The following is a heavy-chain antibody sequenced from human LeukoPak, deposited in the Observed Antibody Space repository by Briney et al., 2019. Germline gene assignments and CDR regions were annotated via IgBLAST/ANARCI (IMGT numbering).Heavy chain of an antibody. CDR2: ISGSGSII. D-gene: IGHD4-11*01. CDR3: ARGTTFQD. Sequence: GGSLRLSCAASGFTFSSHEMNWVRQAPGRGLEWVSYISGSGSIIYQADSVKGRFTISRDNAKKSLYLQMKNLRAEDTAVYYCARGTTFQDWGQGTLVTVSS. CDR1: GFTFSSHE. J-gene: IGHJ1*01. V-gene: IGHV3-48*03.